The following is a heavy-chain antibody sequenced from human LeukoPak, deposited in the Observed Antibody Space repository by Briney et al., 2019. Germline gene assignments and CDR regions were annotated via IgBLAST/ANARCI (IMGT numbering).Heavy chain of an antibody. D-gene: IGHD2-21*01. J-gene: IGHJ3*01. CDR3: ARGLTIPLDV. CDR1: GFTFSTYS. V-gene: IGHV3-48*02. Sequence: GGSLRLSCAASGFTFSTYSMNWVRQAPGKGLEWVSYIRSSCSSTIYYAESVKGRFTISRDNAKNSLYLQMNSLRDEDTAVYYCARGLTIPLDVWGQGTLVTVSS. CDR2: IRSSCSSTI.